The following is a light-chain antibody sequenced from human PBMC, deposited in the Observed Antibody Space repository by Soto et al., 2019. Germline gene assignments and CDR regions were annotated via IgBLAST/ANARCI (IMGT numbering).Light chain of an antibody. J-gene: IGKJ4*01. CDR2: DAS. CDR1: QSVSSY. CDR3: QQRSNWPPLT. Sequence: EIVLTQSPVTLSLSPGERATLSCRASQSVSSYLAWYQQKPGQAPRLLIYDASNRATGIPARFSGSGSGTDFTLTITSLEPEDFAVYYCQQRSNWPPLTFGRGTKVDIK. V-gene: IGKV3-11*01.